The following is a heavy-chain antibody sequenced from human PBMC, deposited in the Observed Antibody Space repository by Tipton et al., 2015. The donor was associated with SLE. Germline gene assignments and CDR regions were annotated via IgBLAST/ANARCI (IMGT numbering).Heavy chain of an antibody. D-gene: IGHD5-18*01. V-gene: IGHV3-7*01. CDR3: ARDLLDTAMAFYYYYGMDV. CDR2: IKQDGSEK. Sequence: GSLRLSCAASGFTFSSYWMSWVRQAPGKGLEWVANIKQDGSEKYYVDSVKGRFTISRDNAKNSLYLQMNSLRAEDTAVYYCARDLLDTAMAFYYYYGMDVWGQGTTVTVSS. CDR1: GFTFSSYW. J-gene: IGHJ6*02.